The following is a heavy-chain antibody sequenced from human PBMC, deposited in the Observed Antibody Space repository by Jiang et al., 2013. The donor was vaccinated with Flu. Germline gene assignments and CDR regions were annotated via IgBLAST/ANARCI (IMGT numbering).Heavy chain of an antibody. CDR3: ASRHQFYDSTGYYYVGAFDI. CDR1: GLTFSSYA. Sequence: VQLVESGGGLVQPGGSLRLSCSASGLTFSSYAFHWVRQAPGKGLEYVSAISNNGGSTYYADSVKGRFTISRDNSKNTLYLQMNSLRAEDTAVYYCASRHQFYDSTGYYYVGAFDIWGRGTMVTVSS. D-gene: IGHD3-22*01. V-gene: IGHV3-64*04. J-gene: IGHJ3*02. CDR2: ISNNGGST.